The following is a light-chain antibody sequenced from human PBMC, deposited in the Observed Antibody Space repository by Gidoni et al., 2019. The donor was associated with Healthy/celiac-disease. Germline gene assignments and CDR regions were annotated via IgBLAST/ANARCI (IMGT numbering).Light chain of an antibody. V-gene: IGKV3-11*01. Sequence: EIVLTQSPATLSLSPGERATLSCRASQSVSSYLAWYHQKPGHAPRLLIYDASNGATGIPARFSGSGSGTDFTLTISSLEPEDFAVYYCQQRSNWPRFTFGPXTKVDIK. CDR2: DAS. CDR1: QSVSSY. J-gene: IGKJ3*01. CDR3: QQRSNWPRFT.